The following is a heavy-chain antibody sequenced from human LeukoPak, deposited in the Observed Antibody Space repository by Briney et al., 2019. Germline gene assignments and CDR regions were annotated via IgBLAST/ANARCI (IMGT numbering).Heavy chain of an antibody. J-gene: IGHJ6*03. Sequence: GSLRLSCAASGFPFSSYSMNWVRQAPGKGLEWIGEIYHSGSTNYNPSLKSRVTISVDKSKNQFSLKLSSVTAADTAVYYCARDVPYEYYYYYMDVWGKGTTVTVSS. D-gene: IGHD3-3*01. CDR3: ARDVPYEYYYYYMDV. CDR2: IYHSGST. V-gene: IGHV4-4*02. CDR1: GFPFSSYSM.